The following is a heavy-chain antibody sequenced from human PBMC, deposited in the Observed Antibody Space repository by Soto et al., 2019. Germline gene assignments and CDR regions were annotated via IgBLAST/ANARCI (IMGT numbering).Heavy chain of an antibody. CDR1: GFTFSSYG. CDR3: ARDLVGYSGYAEGLYGMDV. Sequence: GGSLRLSCAASGFTFSSYGMHWVRQAPGKGLEWVAVIWYDGSNKYYADSVKGRFTISRDNSKNTLYLQMNSLRAEDTAVYYCARDLVGYSGYAEGLYGMDVWGQGTTVTVSS. D-gene: IGHD5-12*01. CDR2: IWYDGSNK. J-gene: IGHJ6*02. V-gene: IGHV3-33*01.